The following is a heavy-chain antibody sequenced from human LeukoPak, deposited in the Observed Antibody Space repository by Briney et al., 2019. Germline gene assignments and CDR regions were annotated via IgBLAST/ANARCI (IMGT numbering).Heavy chain of an antibody. CDR2: INHSGST. Sequence: SETLSLTCAVYGGSFSGYYWSWIRQPPGKGLEWIGEINHSGSTNYNPSLKSRVTISVDTSKNQFSLKLSSVTAADTAVYYCANHYYDSSGYYSSPYAFDIWGQGTMVTVSS. CDR1: GGSFSGYY. J-gene: IGHJ3*02. CDR3: ANHYYDSSGYYSSPYAFDI. D-gene: IGHD3-22*01. V-gene: IGHV4-34*01.